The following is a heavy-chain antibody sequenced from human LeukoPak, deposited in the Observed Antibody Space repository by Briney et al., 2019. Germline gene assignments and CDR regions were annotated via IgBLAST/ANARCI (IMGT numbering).Heavy chain of an antibody. CDR3: ARDSTDYGDYVLLSHYGMDV. Sequence: GGSLRLSCAASGFTFSSYSMNWVRQAPGKGLEWVSSISSSSSYIYYADSVKGRFTISRDNAKSSLYLQMNSLRAEDTAVYYCARDSTDYGDYVLLSHYGMDVWGQGTTVTVSS. V-gene: IGHV3-21*01. J-gene: IGHJ6*02. D-gene: IGHD4-17*01. CDR2: ISSSSSYI. CDR1: GFTFSSYS.